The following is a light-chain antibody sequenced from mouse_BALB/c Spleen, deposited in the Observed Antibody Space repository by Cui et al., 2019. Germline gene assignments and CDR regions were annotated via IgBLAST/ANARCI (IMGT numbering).Light chain of an antibody. Sequence: DIVTSQSPPSLAVPVGEKVTMSCKSSQSLLYSRNQKNYLAWYQQKPGQSPKQLIYWASTRESGGPDRFTGSGSGTDFTLTISSVKAEDLAVYYCQQYYSWTFGGGTKLEIK. CDR3: QQYYSWT. J-gene: IGKJ1*01. CDR2: WAS. V-gene: IGKV8-30*01. CDR1: QSLLYSRNQKNY.